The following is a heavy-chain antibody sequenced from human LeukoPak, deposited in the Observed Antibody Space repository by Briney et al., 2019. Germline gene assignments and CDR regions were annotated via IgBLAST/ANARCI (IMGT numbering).Heavy chain of an antibody. D-gene: IGHD6-6*01. CDR3: ARDLRVFLAARHIPFDI. J-gene: IGHJ3*02. V-gene: IGHV1-18*01. Sequence: ASVKVSCKASGYTFTSYGISWVRQAPGQGREWMGWISAYNGNTNYAQKLQGRVTMTTDTSTSTASMKLRSLRSDDTDVYYCARDLRVFLAARHIPFDIWGRGPMVTVSS. CDR2: ISAYNGNT. CDR1: GYTFTSYG.